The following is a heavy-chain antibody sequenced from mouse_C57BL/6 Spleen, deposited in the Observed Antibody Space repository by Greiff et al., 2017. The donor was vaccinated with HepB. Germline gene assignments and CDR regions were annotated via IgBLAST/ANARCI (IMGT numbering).Heavy chain of an antibody. CDR3: ARDGYDGYFDYAMDY. Sequence: VQLKESGPGLVKPSQSLSLTCSVTGYSITSGYYWNWIRQFPGNKLEWMGYISYDGSNNYNPSLKNRISITRDTSKNQFFLKLNSVTTEDTATYYCARDGYDGYFDYAMDYWGQGTSVTVSS. D-gene: IGHD2-3*01. V-gene: IGHV3-6*01. CDR2: ISYDGSN. J-gene: IGHJ4*01. CDR1: GYSITSGYY.